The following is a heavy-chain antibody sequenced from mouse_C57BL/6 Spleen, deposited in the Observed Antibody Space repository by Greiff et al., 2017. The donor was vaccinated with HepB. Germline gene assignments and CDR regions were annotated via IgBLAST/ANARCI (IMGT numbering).Heavy chain of an antibody. D-gene: IGHD1-1*01. CDR2: INPSSGYT. V-gene: IGHV1-7*01. Sequence: VKLMESGAELAKPGASVKLSCKASGYTFTSYWMHWVKQRPGQGLEWIGYINPSSGYTKYNQKFKDKATLTADKSSSTAYMQLSSLTYEDSAVYYSTTTVVDYAMDYWGQGTSVTVSS. CDR1: GYTFTSYW. CDR3: TTTVVDYAMDY. J-gene: IGHJ4*01.